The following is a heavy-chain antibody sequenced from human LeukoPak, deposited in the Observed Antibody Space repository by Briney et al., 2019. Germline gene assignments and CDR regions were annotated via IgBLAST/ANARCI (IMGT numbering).Heavy chain of an antibody. CDR2: IRSKANSYAT. CDR3: TRQVGATRTDY. V-gene: IGHV3-73*01. D-gene: IGHD1-26*01. CDR1: GFTFSSYG. Sequence: GGSLRLSCAASGFTFSSYGMHWVRQASGKGLEWVGRIRSKANSYATAYAASVKGRFTISRDDSKNTAYLQMNSLKTEDTAVYYCTRQVGATRTDYWGQGTLVTVSS. J-gene: IGHJ4*02.